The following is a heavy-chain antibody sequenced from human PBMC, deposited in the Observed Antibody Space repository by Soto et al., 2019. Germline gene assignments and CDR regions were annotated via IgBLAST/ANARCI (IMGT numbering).Heavy chain of an antibody. J-gene: IGHJ5*02. Sequence: ASVKVSCKASGYTFTSYGISWVRQAPGQGLEWMGWISAYNGNTNYAQKLQGRVTVTTDTSTSTAYMELRSLRSDDTAVYYCAIAAAGVWFDPWGQGTLVTVSS. CDR1: GYTFTSYG. CDR3: AIAAAGVWFDP. D-gene: IGHD6-13*01. CDR2: ISAYNGNT. V-gene: IGHV1-18*04.